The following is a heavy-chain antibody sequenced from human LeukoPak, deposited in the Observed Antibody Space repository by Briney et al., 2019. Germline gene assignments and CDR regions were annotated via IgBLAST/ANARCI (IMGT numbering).Heavy chain of an antibody. CDR1: GFTFSSYS. D-gene: IGHD6-19*01. J-gene: IGHJ4*02. CDR2: ISSSSSTI. Sequence: GGSLRLSCAASGFTFSSYSMNWVCQAPGKGLEWVSYISSSSSTIYYADSVKGRFTISRDNAKNSLYLQMNSLRAEDTAVYYCARVEAVAGPDYWGQGTLVTVSS. CDR3: ARVEAVAGPDY. V-gene: IGHV3-48*01.